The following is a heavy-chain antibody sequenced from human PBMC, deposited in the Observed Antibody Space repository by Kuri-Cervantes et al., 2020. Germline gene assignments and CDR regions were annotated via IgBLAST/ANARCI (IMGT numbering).Heavy chain of an antibody. Sequence: SVKVSCKASGGTFSSYTISWVRQAPGQGLEWMGRIIPILGIANYAQKLQGRVTMTTDTSTSTAYMELRSLRSDDTAVYYCARDLGWVDWWLGPFPYYYYGMDVWGQGTTVTVSS. CDR1: GGTFSSYT. CDR3: ARDLGWVDWWLGPFPYYYYGMDV. D-gene: IGHD6-19*01. V-gene: IGHV1-69*04. J-gene: IGHJ6*02. CDR2: IIPILGIA.